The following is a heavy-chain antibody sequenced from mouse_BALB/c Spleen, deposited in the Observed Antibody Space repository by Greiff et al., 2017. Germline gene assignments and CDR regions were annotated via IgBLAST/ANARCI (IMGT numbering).Heavy chain of an antibody. D-gene: IGHD4-1*01. Sequence: EVHLVESGGGLVQPGGSRKLSCAASGFTFSSFGMHWVRQAPEKGLEWVAYISSGSSTIYYADTVKGRFTISRDNPKNTLFLQMTSLRSEDTAMYYCARSLTGTFAYWGQGTLVTVSA. J-gene: IGHJ3*01. CDR2: ISSGSSTI. CDR3: ARSLTGTFAY. V-gene: IGHV5-17*02. CDR1: GFTFSSFG.